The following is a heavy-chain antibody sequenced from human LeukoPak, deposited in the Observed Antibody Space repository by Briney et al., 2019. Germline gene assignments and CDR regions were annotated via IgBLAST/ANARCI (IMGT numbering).Heavy chain of an antibody. Sequence: GRSLRLSCAASGFTFSSYAMHWVRQAPGKGLEWVAVISYDGSNKYYADSVKGRFTISRDNSKNTLYLQMNSLRAEDTAVYHCARGRADSGSYSFDYWGQGTLVTVSS. CDR1: GFTFSSYA. V-gene: IGHV3-30*04. CDR2: ISYDGSNK. J-gene: IGHJ4*02. CDR3: ARGRADSGSYSFDY. D-gene: IGHD1-26*01.